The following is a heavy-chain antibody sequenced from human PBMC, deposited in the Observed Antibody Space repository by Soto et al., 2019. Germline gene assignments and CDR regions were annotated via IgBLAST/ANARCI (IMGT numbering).Heavy chain of an antibody. J-gene: IGHJ5*02. D-gene: IGHD3-22*01. CDR1: GFTFSSYA. CDR2: ISGSGGST. CDR3: ARGGASDYYDSSGYPLYNWFDP. V-gene: IGHV3-23*01. Sequence: GGSLRLSCAASGFTFSSYAMSWVRQAPGKGLEWVSAISGSGGSTYYADSVKGRFTISRDNAKNSLYLQMNSLRAEDTAVYYCARGGASDYYDSSGYPLYNWFDPWGQGTLVTVSS.